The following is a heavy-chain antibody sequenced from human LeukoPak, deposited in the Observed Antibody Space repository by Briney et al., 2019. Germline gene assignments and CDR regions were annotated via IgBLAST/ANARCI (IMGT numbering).Heavy chain of an antibody. CDR3: ASSGWYEGYFQH. V-gene: IGHV1-18*01. D-gene: IGHD6-19*01. J-gene: IGHJ1*01. Sequence: MGWISAYNGNTNYAQKLQGRVTMTTDTSTSTAYMELRSLRSDDTAVYYCASSGWYEGYFQHWGQGTLVTVSS. CDR2: ISAYNGNT.